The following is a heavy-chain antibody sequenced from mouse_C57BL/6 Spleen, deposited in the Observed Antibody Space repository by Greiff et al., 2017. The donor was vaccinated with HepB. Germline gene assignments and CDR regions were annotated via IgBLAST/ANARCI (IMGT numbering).Heavy chain of an antibody. CDR3: ARPHYYGSSYPDWYFDV. J-gene: IGHJ1*03. D-gene: IGHD1-1*01. CDR2: INPDSSTI. V-gene: IGHV4-1*01. Sequence: EVMLVESGGGLVQPGGSLKLSCAASGIDFSRYWMSWVRRAPGKGLEWIGEINPDSSTINYAPSLKDKFIISRDNAKNTLYLQMSKVRSEDTALYYCARPHYYGSSYPDWYFDVWGTGTTVTVSS. CDR1: GIDFSRYW.